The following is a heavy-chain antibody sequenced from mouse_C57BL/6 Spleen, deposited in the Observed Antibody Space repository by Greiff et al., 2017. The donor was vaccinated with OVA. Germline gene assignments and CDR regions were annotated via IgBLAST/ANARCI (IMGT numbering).Heavy chain of an antibody. V-gene: IGHV1-55*01. CDR2: IYPGSGST. CDR3: ARSDYGSSYGDDY. J-gene: IGHJ2*01. D-gene: IGHD1-1*01. CDR1: GYTFTSYW. Sequence: QVQLQQSGAELVKPGASVKMSCKASGYTFTSYWITWVTQRPGQGLEWIGDIYPGSGSTNYNEKFKSKATLTVDTSSSTSYMQLSSLTSEDSAVYYGARSDYGSSYGDDYWGQGTTLTVSS.